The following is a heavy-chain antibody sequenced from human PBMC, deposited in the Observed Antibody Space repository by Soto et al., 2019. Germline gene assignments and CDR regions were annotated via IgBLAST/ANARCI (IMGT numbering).Heavy chain of an antibody. CDR3: ATFFGSGSYFGYYFDY. CDR1: GGSVSSGSYY. J-gene: IGHJ4*02. D-gene: IGHD3-10*01. V-gene: IGHV4-39*01. CDR2: IYYSGST. Sequence: SETLSLTCTVSGGSVSSGSYYWSWIRQPPGKGLEWIGYIYYSGSTYYSPSLKSRVTFSVDTSKNQFSLKLSSVTAADTAVYYCATFFGSGSYFGYYFDYWGQGALVTVSS.